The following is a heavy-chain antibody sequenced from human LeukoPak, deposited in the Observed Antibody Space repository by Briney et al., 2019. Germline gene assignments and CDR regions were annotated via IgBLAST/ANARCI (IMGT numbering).Heavy chain of an antibody. D-gene: IGHD2-15*01. J-gene: IGHJ3*02. V-gene: IGHV3-7*01. CDR2: IKRDGSEK. CDR3: VREASGGIKGVSGTFDI. Sequence: PGGSLRLSCAASGFTLRTYWMSWVRQAPGKGLEWVASIKRDGSEKYYVDSVKGRFTISRDNAKNPLYLQMNSLRAEDTAVYHCVREASGGIKGVSGTFDIWGQGTLVTVSS. CDR1: GFTLRTYW.